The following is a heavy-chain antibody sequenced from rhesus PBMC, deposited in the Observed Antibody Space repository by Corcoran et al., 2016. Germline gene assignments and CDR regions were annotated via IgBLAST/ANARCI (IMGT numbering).Heavy chain of an antibody. V-gene: IGHV3-178*01. D-gene: IGHD3-28*01. J-gene: IGHJ4*01. CDR3: ARDAYYYGSGYLY. CDR2: VSNGGGST. Sequence: EVQLVESGGGLAKPGGALRLSCAAPGFLLSDYYLDWVRHVPGTGREGVSRVSNGGGSTWYADSVRGRFTISRENAKNTLYFQMNSLRPEDTAVYYCARDAYYYGSGYLYWGQGVLVTVSS. CDR1: GFLLSDYY.